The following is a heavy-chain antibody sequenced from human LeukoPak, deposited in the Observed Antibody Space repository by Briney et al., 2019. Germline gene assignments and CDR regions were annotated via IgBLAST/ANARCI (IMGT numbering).Heavy chain of an antibody. V-gene: IGHV4-59*01. CDR3: ARDGYYDSSGFFDS. D-gene: IGHD3-22*01. Sequence: ASETLSLTCTVSGGSISSYYWSWIRQPPGKGLEWIGYIYYSGSTNYNPSLKSRVTISVDTSKNQFSLKLSSVTAADTAVYYCARDGYYDSSGFFDSWGQGTLVTVSS. CDR2: IYYSGST. CDR1: GGSISSYY. J-gene: IGHJ4*02.